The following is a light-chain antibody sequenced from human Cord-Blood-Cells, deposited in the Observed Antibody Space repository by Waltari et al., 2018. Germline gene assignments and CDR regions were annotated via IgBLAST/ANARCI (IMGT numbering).Light chain of an antibody. J-gene: IGKJ1*01. CDR1: QSVSSN. CDR2: GAS. Sequence: EIVMTQSPATLSVSPGERAPLSCRASQSVSSNLAWYQQKPGQAPRLLIYGASTRATGIPARFSGSGSGTEFTLTISSLQSEDFAVYYCQHRKTFGQGTKVEIK. V-gene: IGKV3-15*01. CDR3: QHRKT.